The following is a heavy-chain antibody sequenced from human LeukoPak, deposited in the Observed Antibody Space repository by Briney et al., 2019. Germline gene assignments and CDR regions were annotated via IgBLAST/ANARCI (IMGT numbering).Heavy chain of an antibody. CDR3: ARGVSGATGFDY. V-gene: IGHV4-4*07. Sequence: SETLSLTCTVSSGSISNYYWSWIRQPGGEGLERIGHIYSSGNTNYNPSLKSRVTMSVDTSKNQFSLKLSSVTAADTAVYYCARGVSGATGFDYWGQGTLVTVSS. CDR2: IYSSGNT. J-gene: IGHJ4*02. D-gene: IGHD1-26*01. CDR1: SGSISNYY.